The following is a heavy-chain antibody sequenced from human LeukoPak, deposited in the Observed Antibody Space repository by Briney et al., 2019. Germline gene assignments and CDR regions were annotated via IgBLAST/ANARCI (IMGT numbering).Heavy chain of an antibody. J-gene: IGHJ1*01. CDR2: INPNSGGT. CDR3: ARDGNVPAAIDPWEYFQH. CDR1: GYTFTGHY. Sequence: GASVKVSCKASGYTFTGHYMHWVRQAPGQGLEWMGWINPNSGGTNYAQKFQGRVTMTRDTSISTAYMELSRLRSDDTAVYYCARDGNVPAAIDPWEYFQHWGQGTLVTVSS. V-gene: IGHV1-2*02. D-gene: IGHD2-2*02.